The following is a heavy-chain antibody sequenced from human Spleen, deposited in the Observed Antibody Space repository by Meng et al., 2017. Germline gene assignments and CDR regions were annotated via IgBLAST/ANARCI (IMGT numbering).Heavy chain of an antibody. CDR3: ARVSSGYSSSWYWYTYYYYYGMDV. Sequence: SETLSLTCTVSGGSISSSSYYWGWIRQPPGKGLEWIGSIYYSGSTYYNPSLKSRVTISVDTSKNQFSLKLSSVTAADTAVYYCARVSSGYSSSWYWYTYYYYYGMDVWGQGTTVTVSS. CDR1: GGSISSSSYY. D-gene: IGHD6-13*01. CDR2: IYYSGST. J-gene: IGHJ6*02. V-gene: IGHV4-39*07.